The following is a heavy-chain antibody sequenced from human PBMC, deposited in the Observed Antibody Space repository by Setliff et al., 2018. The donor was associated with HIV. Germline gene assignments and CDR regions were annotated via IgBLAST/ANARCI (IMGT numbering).Heavy chain of an antibody. CDR2: FDPEDGET. CDR3: ATDYHDFWSGSTDAFDI. V-gene: IGHV1-24*01. J-gene: IGHJ3*02. D-gene: IGHD3-3*01. CDR1: GYTLSELS. Sequence: GASVKVSCKVYGYTLSELSMHWVRQAPGKGLEWMGGFDPEDGETIYAQKFQGRVTMTEDTSTDTAYMELSSLRSEDTAVYYCATDYHDFWSGSTDAFDIWGQGTMVTVSS.